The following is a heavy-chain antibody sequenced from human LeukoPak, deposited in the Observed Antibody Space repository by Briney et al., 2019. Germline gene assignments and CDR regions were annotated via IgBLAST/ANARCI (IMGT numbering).Heavy chain of an antibody. CDR1: GFTFSSYS. J-gene: IGHJ3*02. CDR3: ARDRESIVGARPGAFDI. V-gene: IGHV3-21*01. D-gene: IGHD1-26*01. CDR2: ISSSSSYI. Sequence: GGSLRLSCAASGFTFSSYSMNWVRQAPGKGLEWVSSISSSSSYIYYADSVEGRFTISRDNAKISLYLQMNSLRAEDTAVYYCARDRESIVGARPGAFDIWGQGTMVTVSS.